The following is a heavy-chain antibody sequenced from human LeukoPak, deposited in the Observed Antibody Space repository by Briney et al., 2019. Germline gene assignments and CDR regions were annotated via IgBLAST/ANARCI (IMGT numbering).Heavy chain of an antibody. CDR1: GFTFSFYA. V-gene: IGHV3-23*01. CDR2: ITNSGGST. CDR3: ARNQDFGDPYYFDY. D-gene: IGHD1-14*01. Sequence: GGSLRLSCAASGFTFSFYAMTWVRQAPGKGLEWVSSITNSGGSTYYADSVKGRFTISRDNAKNSLYLQMNSLRAEDTTVYYCARNQDFGDPYYFDYWGQGTLATVSS. J-gene: IGHJ4*02.